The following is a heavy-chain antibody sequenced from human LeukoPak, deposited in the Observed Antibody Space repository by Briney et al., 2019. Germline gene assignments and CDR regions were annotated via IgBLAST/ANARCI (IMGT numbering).Heavy chain of an antibody. CDR3: AKDHSKLGMDWYFDL. CDR2: ISHDERNI. Sequence: GGSLRLSCATSAFTFRNYAMHWVRQAPGKGLEWVAVISHDERNIYYADSVKGRFTVSRDNSKNTLYVQMNSLRAEDTAVYYCAKDHSKLGMDWYFDLWGRGTLVTVSS. CDR1: AFTFRNYA. V-gene: IGHV3-30-3*02. J-gene: IGHJ2*01. D-gene: IGHD2-15*01.